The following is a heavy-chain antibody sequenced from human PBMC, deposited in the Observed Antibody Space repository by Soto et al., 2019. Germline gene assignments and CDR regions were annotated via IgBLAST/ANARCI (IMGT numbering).Heavy chain of an antibody. V-gene: IGHV4-34*01. D-gene: IGHD2-8*02. CDR1: GGSFSGYY. J-gene: IGHJ4*02. Sequence: QVQLQQWGAGLLKPSETLSLTCAVYGGSFSGYYWSWIRQPPGTGLEWIGEINHSGSTNYNPSLKSRVPISVDTSKTPFSLNLTSVTAADTAVYYWARDKSTGLFDYWGQGTLVTFSS. CDR2: INHSGST. CDR3: ARDKSTGLFDY.